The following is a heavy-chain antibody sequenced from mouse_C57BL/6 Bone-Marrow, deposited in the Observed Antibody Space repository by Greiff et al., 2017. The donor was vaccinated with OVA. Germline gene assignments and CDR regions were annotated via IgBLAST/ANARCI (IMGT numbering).Heavy chain of an antibody. CDR3: AREWAYYYGSSLAWFAY. J-gene: IGHJ3*01. Sequence: EVMLVESGGDLVKPGGSLKLSCAASGFTFSSYGMSWVRQTPDKRLEWVATISSGGSYTYYPDSVKGRFPISRDNAKNTLYLQMSSLKSEDTAMYYCAREWAYYYGSSLAWFAYWGQGTLVTVSA. D-gene: IGHD1-1*01. CDR1: GFTFSSYG. V-gene: IGHV5-6*01. CDR2: ISSGGSYT.